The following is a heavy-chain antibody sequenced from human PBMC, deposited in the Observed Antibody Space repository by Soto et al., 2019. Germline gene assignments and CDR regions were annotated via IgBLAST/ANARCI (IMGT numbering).Heavy chain of an antibody. Sequence: GGSLRLSCAASGFTFSSYWMSWVRQAPGKGLEWVANIKPDGSEKSYVDSVKGRLTISRDDAKNSLYLQMNSLRADDTAVYYCAREDKNTFDIWGQGTVVTVSS. J-gene: IGHJ3*02. CDR2: IKPDGSEK. CDR1: GFTFSSYW. CDR3: AREDKNTFDI. V-gene: IGHV3-7*01. D-gene: IGHD2-15*01.